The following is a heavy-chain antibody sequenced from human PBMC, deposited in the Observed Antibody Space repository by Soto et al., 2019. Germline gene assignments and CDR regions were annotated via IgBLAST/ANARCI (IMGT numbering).Heavy chain of an antibody. Sequence: QVQLVQSGAEVTKPGSSVKVSCKASGGTFSSYTISWVRQAPGQGLEWMGRIIPILGIANYAQKFQGRVTITADHPRRTAYMELSSLRSEDTAVYYCASSVGAYCSRTGCYECGYWFGPLGQGTLVTVSS. J-gene: IGHJ5*02. CDR1: GGTFSSYT. CDR3: ASSVGAYCSRTGCYECGYWFGP. CDR2: IIPILGIA. D-gene: IGHD2-2*01. V-gene: IGHV1-69*02.